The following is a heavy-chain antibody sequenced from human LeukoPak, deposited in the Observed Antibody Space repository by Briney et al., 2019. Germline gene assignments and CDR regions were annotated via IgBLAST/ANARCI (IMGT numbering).Heavy chain of an antibody. CDR1: GFTFSSYW. CDR2: IKQDGSEK. J-gene: IGHJ4*02. D-gene: IGHD6-19*01. CDR3: AREGAVAGTPHGY. V-gene: IGHV3-7*01. Sequence: GGSLRLSCAASGFTFSSYWMSWVRQAPGKGLEWVANIKQDGSEKYYVDSVKGRFTISRDNAKNSLYLQMNSLRAEDTAVYYCAREGAVAGTPHGYWGQGTLVTVSS.